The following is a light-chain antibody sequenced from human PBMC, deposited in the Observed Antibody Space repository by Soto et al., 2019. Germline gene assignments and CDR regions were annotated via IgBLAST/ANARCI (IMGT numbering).Light chain of an antibody. J-gene: IGKJ4*01. CDR2: DAS. CDR1: ESVSRTY. V-gene: IGKV3-20*01. CDR3: QHYGNSPPLT. Sequence: EIVLTQSPGTLSLIPGERATLSCRASESVSRTYLAWYQQKPGQAPRLLIYDASSRATGIPDRFSGSGSGTDFTLTISRLEPEDFAVYYCQHYGNSPPLTFGGGTKVDIK.